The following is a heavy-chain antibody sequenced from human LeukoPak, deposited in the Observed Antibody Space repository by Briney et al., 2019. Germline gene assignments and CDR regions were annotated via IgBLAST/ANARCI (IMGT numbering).Heavy chain of an antibody. Sequence: GGSLRLSCAASGFTFDDYAMHWVRQAPGKGLEWVSLISWDGGSTYYADSVKGRFTISRDNSKNSLYLQMNSLRAEDTAVYYCARGSSGWYEGSKTDYWGQGTLVTVSS. J-gene: IGHJ4*02. D-gene: IGHD6-19*01. CDR3: ARGSSGWYEGSKTDY. CDR1: GFTFDDYA. V-gene: IGHV3-43D*03. CDR2: ISWDGGST.